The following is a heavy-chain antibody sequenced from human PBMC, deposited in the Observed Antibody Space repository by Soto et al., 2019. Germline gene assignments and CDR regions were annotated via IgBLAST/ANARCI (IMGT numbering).Heavy chain of an antibody. CDR1: GYTFTSYD. D-gene: IGHD4-17*01. CDR2: MNPNSGNT. CDR3: ARGLQLIYGDPDAFDI. V-gene: IGHV1-8*01. J-gene: IGHJ3*02. Sequence: GASVKVSCQASGYTFTSYDINWVRQATGQGLEWMGWMNPNSGNTGYAQKFQGRVTMTRNTSISTAYMELSSLRSEDTAVYYCARGLQLIYGDPDAFDIWGQGTMVTVSS.